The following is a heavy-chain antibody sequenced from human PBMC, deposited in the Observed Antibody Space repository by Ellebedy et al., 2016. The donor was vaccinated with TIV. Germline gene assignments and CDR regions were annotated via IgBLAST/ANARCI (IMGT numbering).Heavy chain of an antibody. D-gene: IGHD1-26*01. V-gene: IGHV3-33*01. CDR2: IWYDGSNK. J-gene: IGHJ3*02. CDR3: ARESRWDDAFDI. CDR1: GFTFISYG. Sequence: GESLKISXAASGFTFISYGMHWVRQAPGKGLEWVAVIWYDGSNKYYADSVKGRFTISRDNSKNTLYLQMNSLRAEDTAVYYCARESRWDDAFDIWGQGTMVTVSS.